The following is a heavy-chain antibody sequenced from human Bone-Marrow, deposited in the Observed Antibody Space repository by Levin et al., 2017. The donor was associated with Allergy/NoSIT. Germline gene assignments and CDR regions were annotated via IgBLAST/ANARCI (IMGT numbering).Heavy chain of an antibody. Sequence: GGSLRLSCAASGFTFSTSAMSWVRQATGKGLEWVSSMTGSGDFTYYAESVKGRFTISRDNSKNTLFLQMDSLRVEDTALYDGAKDSTTLITGGWLGPWGQGTLVTVSS. D-gene: IGHD3-16*01. CDR1: GFTFSTSA. CDR2: MTGSGDFT. V-gene: IGHV3-23*01. J-gene: IGHJ5*02. CDR3: AKDSTTLITGGWLGP.